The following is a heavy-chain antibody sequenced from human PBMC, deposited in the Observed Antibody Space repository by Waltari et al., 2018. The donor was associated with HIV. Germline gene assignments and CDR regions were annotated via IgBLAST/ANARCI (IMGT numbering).Heavy chain of an antibody. Sequence: EVQLVESGGGLVQPGESLRLSCATSGFTFSNYWMSWVRQAPGKGREWVAKIKQDGGEKYYVDRVKGRFTMSRDNAKNSRYLQMNSLRAEDTAVYYCARVYSSTSGRALDYWGRGTLVTVSS. V-gene: IGHV3-7*01. CDR3: ARVYSSTSGRALDY. CDR2: IKQDGGEK. J-gene: IGHJ4*02. CDR1: GFTFSNYW. D-gene: IGHD2-2*01.